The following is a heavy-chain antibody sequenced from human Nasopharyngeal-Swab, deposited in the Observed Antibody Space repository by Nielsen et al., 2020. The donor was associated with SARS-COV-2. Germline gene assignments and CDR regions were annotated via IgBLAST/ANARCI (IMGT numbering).Heavy chain of an antibody. V-gene: IGHV1-18*01. Sequence: ASVKVSCKSSGYTFTSFGISWVRQAPGQGLEWIGWISATTGRTAYGQKFQDRATVTADTSTNIGYMELRSLRSDDAAVYYCARRQYGDYYYYYGMDVWGQGTTVTVSS. CDR2: ISATTGRT. CDR3: ARRQYGDYYYYYGMDV. D-gene: IGHD4-17*01. CDR1: GYTFTSFG. J-gene: IGHJ6*02.